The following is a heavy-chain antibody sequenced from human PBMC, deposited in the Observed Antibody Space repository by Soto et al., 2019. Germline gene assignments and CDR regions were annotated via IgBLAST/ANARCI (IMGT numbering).Heavy chain of an antibody. V-gene: IGHV3-30-3*01. J-gene: IGHJ4*02. Sequence: GGSLRLSCAASGFTFSSYAMHWVRQAPGKGLEWVALISYDGSDKDYADSVKGRFTIFRDNSRNTLFLQMNSLRAEDTAVYYCARDYYKYYDSSGYYRSPAYWGQGTLVTVSS. CDR1: GFTFSSYA. CDR3: ARDYYKYYDSSGYYRSPAY. D-gene: IGHD3-22*01. CDR2: ISYDGSDK.